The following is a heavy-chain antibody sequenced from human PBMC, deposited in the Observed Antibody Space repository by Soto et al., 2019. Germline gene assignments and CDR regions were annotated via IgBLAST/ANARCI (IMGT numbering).Heavy chain of an antibody. CDR3: AREFRGEFWFDP. V-gene: IGHV1-69*13. Sequence: SVKVSCKASGGTFNSYAISWVRQAPGQGLEWMGGIIPIFGTANYAQKFQGRVTITADESTSTAYMELSSLRSEDTAVYYCAREFRGEFWFDPWGQGTLVTVSS. CDR1: GGTFNSYA. CDR2: IIPIFGTA. D-gene: IGHD3-10*01. J-gene: IGHJ5*02.